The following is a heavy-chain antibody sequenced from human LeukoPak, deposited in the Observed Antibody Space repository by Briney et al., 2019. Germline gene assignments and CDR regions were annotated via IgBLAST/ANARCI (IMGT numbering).Heavy chain of an antibody. J-gene: IGHJ6*03. Sequence: SETLSLTCAVYGGSFSGYYWSWIRQPPGKGLEWIGEINHSGSTNYNPSLKSRVTISVDTTKNQFSLKLSSVTAADTAVYYCARVRQLVGIYYYYYYMDVWGKGTTVTVSS. CDR2: INHSGST. CDR3: ARVRQLVGIYYYYYYMDV. CDR1: GGSFSGYY. V-gene: IGHV4-34*01. D-gene: IGHD6-6*01.